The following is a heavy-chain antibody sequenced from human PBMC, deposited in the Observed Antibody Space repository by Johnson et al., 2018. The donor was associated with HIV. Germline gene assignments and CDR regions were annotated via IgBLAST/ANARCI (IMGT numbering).Heavy chain of an antibody. D-gene: IGHD2-21*01. J-gene: IGHJ3*01. CDR2: IQNDGSNK. CDR1: GFTFSNYG. Sequence: QVQLVESGGGVVQPGESLRLSCAASGFTFSNYGMHWVRQAPGKGLEWVAFIQNDGSNKYYADSVKGRYTISRDNSRNTLYLQMSNLRTEETAVYYCAKGEAQEGLIQLWSYAFDFWGRGTLVTVSS. CDR3: AKGEAQEGLIQLWSYAFDF. V-gene: IGHV3-30*02.